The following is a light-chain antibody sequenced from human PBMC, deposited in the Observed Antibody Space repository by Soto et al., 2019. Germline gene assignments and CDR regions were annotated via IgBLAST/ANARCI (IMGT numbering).Light chain of an antibody. J-gene: IGKJ2*01. V-gene: IGKV4-1*01. Sequence: DIVMTQSPDSLAVSLGERATINCKSSQSVLYNSNNKNYLAWYQQRPEQPPKLLIYWASTRESGVPDRFSGSGSGTDFTLTITSLQAEDVAVYYCQQYESTPPTFGQGTKLEIK. CDR2: WAS. CDR3: QQYESTPPT. CDR1: QSVLYNSNNKNY.